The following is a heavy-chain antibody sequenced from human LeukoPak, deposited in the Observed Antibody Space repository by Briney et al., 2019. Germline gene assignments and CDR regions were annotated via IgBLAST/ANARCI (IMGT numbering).Heavy chain of an antibody. J-gene: IGHJ4*02. Sequence: SETLSLTCTVSGGSISSSSYYWGWIRQPPGKGLEWIGSIYYSGSTYYNPSLKSRVTISVDTSKNQFSLKLSSVTAADTAVYYCARGRITMVRGVIITSYYFDYWGQGTLVTVSS. V-gene: IGHV4-39*07. CDR3: ARGRITMVRGVIITSYYFDY. D-gene: IGHD3-10*01. CDR2: IYYSGST. CDR1: GGSISSSSYY.